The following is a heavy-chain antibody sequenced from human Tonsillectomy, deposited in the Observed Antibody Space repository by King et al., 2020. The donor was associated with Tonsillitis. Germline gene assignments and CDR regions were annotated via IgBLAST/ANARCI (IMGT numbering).Heavy chain of an antibody. Sequence: QLVQSGAEVKKPGASVKVSCKASGYTFTSYYMHWVRQAPGQGLEWMGIINPSGGSTSYAQKFQGRVTMTRDTSTSTVYMELSSMRSEDTAVYYCARAQTGSFYYCSGGSYYDPYMDVWGQGTPVTVSS. CDR3: ARAQTGSFYYCSGGSYYDPYMDV. J-gene: IGHJ6*02. CDR2: INPSGGST. V-gene: IGHV1-46*01. D-gene: IGHD2-15*01. CDR1: GYTFTSYY.